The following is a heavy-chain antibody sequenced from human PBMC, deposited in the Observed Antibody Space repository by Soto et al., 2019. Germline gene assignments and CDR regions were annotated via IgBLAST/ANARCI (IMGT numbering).Heavy chain of an antibody. CDR1: GFTFSSYA. Sequence: GGSLRLSCAASGFTFSSYAMSWVRQAPGKGLEWVSAIVGSGDTTYYADSVKGRFTISRDNSKNTLYLQMNSLRAEDTAVYYCARPYDHNASYLPYDCWGQGTPVTVSS. D-gene: IGHD3-22*01. CDR3: ARPYDHNASYLPYDC. CDR2: IVGSGDTT. J-gene: IGHJ4*02. V-gene: IGHV3-23*01.